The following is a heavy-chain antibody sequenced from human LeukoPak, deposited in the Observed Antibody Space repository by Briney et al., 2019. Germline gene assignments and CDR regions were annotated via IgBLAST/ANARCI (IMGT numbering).Heavy chain of an antibody. CDR2: INPSGGST. Sequence: ASVKVSCKASGYTFTGYYMHWVRQAPGQGLEWMGIINPSGGSTSYAQKFQGRVTMTRDMSTSTVYMELSSLRSEDTAVYYCARDDSSSFGPANAFDIWGQGTMVTVSS. CDR3: ARDDSSSFGPANAFDI. V-gene: IGHV1-46*01. D-gene: IGHD3-22*01. CDR1: GYTFTGYY. J-gene: IGHJ3*02.